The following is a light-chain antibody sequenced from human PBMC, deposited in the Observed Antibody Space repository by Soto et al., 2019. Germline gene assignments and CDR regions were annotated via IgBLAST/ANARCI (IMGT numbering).Light chain of an antibody. Sequence: DIQMTQSPSSLSASVGDRVTITCRASQSISSSLNWYQQKPGKAPDLLIYAASNLQSGVPSRFSGSGSGTDFSLTISSLQPEDFATYYCQQSYSSPPMYTFGQGTKLEIK. CDR3: QQSYSSPPMYT. CDR1: QSISSS. V-gene: IGKV1-39*01. CDR2: AAS. J-gene: IGKJ2*01.